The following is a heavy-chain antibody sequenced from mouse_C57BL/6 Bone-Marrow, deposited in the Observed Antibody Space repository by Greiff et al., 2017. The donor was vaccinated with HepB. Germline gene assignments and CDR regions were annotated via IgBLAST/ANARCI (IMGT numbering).Heavy chain of an antibody. CDR2: IYPGGGYT. Sequence: QVQLQQSGAELVRPGTSVKMSCKASGYTFTNYWIGWAKQRPGHGLEWIGDIYPGGGYTNYNEKFKGKATLTADKSSSTAYMQLSSLTSEDSAIYYCARSSNGSSYEYWGQGTTLTVSS. V-gene: IGHV1-63*01. D-gene: IGHD1-1*01. CDR1: GYTFTNYW. CDR3: ARSSNGSSYEY. J-gene: IGHJ2*01.